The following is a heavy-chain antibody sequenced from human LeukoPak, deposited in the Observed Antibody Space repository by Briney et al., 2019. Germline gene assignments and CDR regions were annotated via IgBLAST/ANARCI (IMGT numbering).Heavy chain of an antibody. CDR2: INHNGNEN. D-gene: IGHD3-16*01. Sequence: GGSLRLSCAASGFAFSTYAMHWVRQAPGKGLEWVASINHNGNENHYVDSVKGRFTISRDNAKNSLYLQMSNLRAEDTAVYFCARGGGLDVWGQGATVTVSS. CDR1: GFAFSTYA. J-gene: IGHJ6*02. V-gene: IGHV3-7*03. CDR3: ARGGGLDV.